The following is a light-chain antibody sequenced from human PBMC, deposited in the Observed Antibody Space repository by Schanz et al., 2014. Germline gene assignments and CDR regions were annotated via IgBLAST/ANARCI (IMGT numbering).Light chain of an antibody. CDR2: DVS. Sequence: QSVLTQPASVSGSPGQSITISCTGTSSDIGGYDYVSWYQQHPAKAPKLMIYDVSNRPSGVSNRFSGSKSGNTASLTISGLQAEDEADYYCSSYTSSSTYVFGTGTKLPVL. J-gene: IGLJ1*01. V-gene: IGLV2-14*03. CDR1: SSDIGGYDY. CDR3: SSYTSSSTYV.